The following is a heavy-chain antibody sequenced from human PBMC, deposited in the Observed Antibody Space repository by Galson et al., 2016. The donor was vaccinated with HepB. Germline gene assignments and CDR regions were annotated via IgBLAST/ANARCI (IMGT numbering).Heavy chain of an antibody. CDR1: GFTFSSFA. V-gene: IGHV3-23*01. D-gene: IGHD3-16*01. CDR2: INGDSGYT. CDR3: AKAPRGPDYNYYGMDV. J-gene: IGHJ6*02. Sequence: SLRLSCAASGFTFSSFAMAWVRQAPGKGLEWVSAINGDSGYTYYADSVKGRFTISRDNSQNTLYLQMNSLRAEDTAVYYCAKAPRGPDYNYYGMDVWGQGTTVTVSS.